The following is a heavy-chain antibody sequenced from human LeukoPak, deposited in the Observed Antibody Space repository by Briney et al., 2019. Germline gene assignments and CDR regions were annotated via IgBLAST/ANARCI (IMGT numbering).Heavy chain of an antibody. J-gene: IGHJ4*02. D-gene: IGHD2-2*01. CDR1: GFTFSSYG. CDR3: ATEIGNQLTTYPLWY. V-gene: IGHV3-30*02. CDR2: IRYDGSNK. Sequence: GGSLRLSCVASGFTFSSYGMHWVRQAPGKGLEWVAFIRYDGSNKYYADSVKGRFTISRDNSKNTLYLQMNSLRAEDTAVYYCATEIGNQLTTYPLWYWGQGTLVAVSS.